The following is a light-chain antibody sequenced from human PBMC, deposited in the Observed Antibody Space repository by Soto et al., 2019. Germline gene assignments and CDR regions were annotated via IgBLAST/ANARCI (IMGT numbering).Light chain of an antibody. CDR1: QSVSSNF. J-gene: IGKJ1*01. CDR3: QQYETSPRT. CDR2: GAF. Sequence: EIVLTQSPGTLSLSPGERTTLSCRASQSVSSNFLDWYQQKHGQAPRLLIYGAFSRATEIPDRFSGSGSGTDLTLTISRLEPADFAVYYWQQYETSPRTFGQGTKVE. V-gene: IGKV3-20*01.